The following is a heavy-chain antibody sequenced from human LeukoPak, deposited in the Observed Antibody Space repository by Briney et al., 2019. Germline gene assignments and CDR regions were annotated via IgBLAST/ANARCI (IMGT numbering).Heavy chain of an antibody. V-gene: IGHV3-30*01. D-gene: IGHD5-18*01. CDR1: GFTFSSYA. CDR2: ISYDGRNK. Sequence: GGSLRLSCAASGFTFSSYAMHGVRQAPGKGLEGVAVISYDGRNKYYADSVKGRFTISRDNSKNTLYLQMNSLRAEDTAVYYCARDRASYGYVFDYWGQGTLVTVSS. CDR3: ARDRASYGYVFDY. J-gene: IGHJ4*02.